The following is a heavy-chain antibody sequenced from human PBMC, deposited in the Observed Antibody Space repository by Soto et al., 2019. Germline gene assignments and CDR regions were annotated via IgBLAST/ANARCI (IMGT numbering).Heavy chain of an antibody. V-gene: IGHV3-73*02. Sequence: EVHLVESGGGLVQPGGSLKLSCAASGFTFSGFAMHWVRQASGKGLEWVGRIRSKGDSYATAYAASVKGRFTISRDDSQHTAYLQMNSLKTEDTAVYYCTSLSGTTMEYFDYWGLGTLVTVSS. CDR2: IRSKGDSYAT. J-gene: IGHJ4*02. D-gene: IGHD1-26*01. CDR1: GFTFSGFA. CDR3: TSLSGTTMEYFDY.